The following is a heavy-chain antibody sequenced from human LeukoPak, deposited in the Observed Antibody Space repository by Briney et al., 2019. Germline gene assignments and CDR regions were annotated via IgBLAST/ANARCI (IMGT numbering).Heavy chain of an antibody. V-gene: IGHV4-38-2*02. CDR1: AYSISSGYY. Sequence: SETLSLTCTVSAYSISSGYYWGWIRQHPGEWLEWIGSIYHSGSTYYNPSLKMRVTISVDTSKNQYSLKLSPVTAADTAVYYCASLSSYYDSRNDAFDIWGQGTMVTVSS. CDR3: ASLSSYYDSRNDAFDI. CDR2: IYHSGST. J-gene: IGHJ3*02. D-gene: IGHD3-22*01.